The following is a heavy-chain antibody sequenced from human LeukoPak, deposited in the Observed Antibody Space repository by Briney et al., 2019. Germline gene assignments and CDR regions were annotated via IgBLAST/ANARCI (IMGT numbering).Heavy chain of an antibody. Sequence: ASVKVSCKASGGTFSSYAISWVRQAPGQGLEWMRRIIPIFGTANYAQKFQGRVTITTDESTSTAYMELSSLRSEDTAVYYCARAGGSYNYFDYWGQETLVTVSS. CDR3: ARAGGSYNYFDY. V-gene: IGHV1-69*05. J-gene: IGHJ4*02. D-gene: IGHD1-26*01. CDR2: IIPIFGTA. CDR1: GGTFSSYA.